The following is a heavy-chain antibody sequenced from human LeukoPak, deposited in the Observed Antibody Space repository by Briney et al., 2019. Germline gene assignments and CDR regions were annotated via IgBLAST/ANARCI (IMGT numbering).Heavy chain of an antibody. CDR2: IYHSGST. V-gene: IGHV4-38-2*02. CDR3: ASVQYSYGYSY. Sequence: SETLSLTCTVSGYSISSGYYWGWIRQPPGKGLEWIGSIYHSGSTYYNPSLKSRVTISVDTSKNQFSLKLSSVTAADTAVYYCASVQYSYGYSYWGQGTLVTVSS. J-gene: IGHJ4*02. CDR1: GYSISSGYY. D-gene: IGHD5-18*01.